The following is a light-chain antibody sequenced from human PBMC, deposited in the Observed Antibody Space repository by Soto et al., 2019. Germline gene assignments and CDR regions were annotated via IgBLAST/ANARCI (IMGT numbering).Light chain of an antibody. V-gene: IGKV1-39*01. CDR1: QTISTY. J-gene: IGKJ2*01. Sequence: MQMTQSPSSLSASVGDRVTITCRASQTISTYLNWYQQKPGKAPRLLIYDASSLLSGVPSRFSGSGSGTDFTLTIASLQPEDFSTYYCQQSDSTPYTFGQGTKVDIK. CDR3: QQSDSTPYT. CDR2: DAS.